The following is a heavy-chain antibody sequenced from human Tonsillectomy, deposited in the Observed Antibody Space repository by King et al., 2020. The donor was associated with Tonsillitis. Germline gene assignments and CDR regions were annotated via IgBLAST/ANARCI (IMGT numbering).Heavy chain of an antibody. V-gene: IGHV1-18*04. Sequence: VQLVESGAEVKKPGASVQVSCKASGYTFTNYGITWVRQAPGQGLEWMGWISGYNGNTNYAQKLQGRVTLTTDTSTTTAYMELRSLRSDDTAIYYCARGLGGSYSYGVDVWGQGTTVTVSS. J-gene: IGHJ6*02. CDR1: GYTFTNYG. CDR2: ISGYNGNT. CDR3: ARGLGGSYSYGVDV. D-gene: IGHD3-16*01.